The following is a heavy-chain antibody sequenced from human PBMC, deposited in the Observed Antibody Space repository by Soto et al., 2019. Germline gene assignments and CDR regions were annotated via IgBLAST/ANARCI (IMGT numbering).Heavy chain of an antibody. CDR1: GGTFSSYT. J-gene: IGHJ4*02. V-gene: IGHV1-69*08. D-gene: IGHD4-17*01. Sequence: QVQLVQSGAEVKKPGSSVKVSCKASGGTFSSYTISWVRQAPGQGLEWMGRIIPILGIANYAQKFQGRVTITXXKXTXXAYMELSSLRSEDTAVYYCARDASAMTTVTMTPDYWGQGTLVTVSS. CDR2: IIPILGIA. CDR3: ARDASAMTTVTMTPDY.